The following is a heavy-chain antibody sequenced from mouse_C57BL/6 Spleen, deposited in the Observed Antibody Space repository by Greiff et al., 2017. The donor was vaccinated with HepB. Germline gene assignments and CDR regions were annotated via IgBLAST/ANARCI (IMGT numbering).Heavy chain of an antibody. CDR1: GYTFTSYW. Sequence: VQLQQPGAELVKPGASVKLSCKASGYTFTSYWMHWVKQRPGQGLEWIGMIHPNSGSTNYNEKFKSKATLTVDKSSSTAYMQLSSLTSEDSAVYYCAREGDYSWFAYWGQGTLVTVSA. D-gene: IGHD1-1*01. J-gene: IGHJ3*01. CDR2: IHPNSGST. CDR3: AREGDYSWFAY. V-gene: IGHV1-64*01.